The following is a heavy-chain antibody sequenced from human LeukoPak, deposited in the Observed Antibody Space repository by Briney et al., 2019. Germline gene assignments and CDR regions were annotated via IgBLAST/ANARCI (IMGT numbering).Heavy chain of an antibody. CDR1: GGSFSGYY. D-gene: IGHD6-19*01. Sequence: TPSETLSLTCAVYGGSFSGYYWSWIRQPPGKGLEWIGYIYYSGSTNYNPSLKSRVTISVDTSKNQFSLKLSSVTAADTAVYYCARDRYSSGCVDYWGQGTLVTVSS. J-gene: IGHJ4*02. CDR3: ARDRYSSGCVDY. CDR2: IYYSGST. V-gene: IGHV4-59*01.